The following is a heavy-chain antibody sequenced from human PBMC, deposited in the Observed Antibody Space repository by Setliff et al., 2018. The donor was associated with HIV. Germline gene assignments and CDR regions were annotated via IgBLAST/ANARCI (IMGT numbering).Heavy chain of an antibody. CDR2: MNPNSGNT. CDR3: ARVFRDIVVVPAATAPSYYFDC. CDR1: GYTFTSYD. D-gene: IGHD2-2*01. V-gene: IGHV1-8*02. J-gene: IGHJ4*02. Sequence: ASVKVSCKASGYTFTSYDINWVRQATGQGLEWMGWMNPNSGNTGYAQKFQGRVTMTRNTSISTAYMELSSLRSEDTAVYYCARVFRDIVVVPAATAPSYYFDCWGQGTLVTVSS.